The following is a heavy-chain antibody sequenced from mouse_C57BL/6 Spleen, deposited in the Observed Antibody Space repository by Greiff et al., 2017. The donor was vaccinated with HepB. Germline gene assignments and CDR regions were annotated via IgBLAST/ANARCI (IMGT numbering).Heavy chain of an antibody. Sequence: QVQLKQSGAELVRPGASVTLSCKASGYTFTDYEMHWVKQTPVHGLEWIGAIDPETGGTAYNQKFKGKAILTADKSSSTAYMELRSLTSEDSAVYYCTRGKGAWFAYWGQGTLVTVSA. CDR3: TRGKGAWFAY. CDR2: IDPETGGT. V-gene: IGHV1-15*01. J-gene: IGHJ3*01. CDR1: GYTFTDYE.